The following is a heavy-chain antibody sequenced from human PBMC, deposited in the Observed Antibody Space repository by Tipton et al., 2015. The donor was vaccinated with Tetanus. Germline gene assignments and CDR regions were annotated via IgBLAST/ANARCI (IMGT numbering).Heavy chain of an antibody. J-gene: IGHJ1*01. CDR2: ISWNSGTI. CDR3: ARETSLTTSY. D-gene: IGHD4-17*01. Sequence: SLRLSCAASGFTFDDYAMHWVRQAPGKGLEWVSVISWNSGTIGYADSVKGRFTTSRDNSKNTLFLQMNSLRADDTAVYYCARETSLTTSYWGQGTLVTVSS. CDR1: GFTFDDYA. V-gene: IGHV3-9*01.